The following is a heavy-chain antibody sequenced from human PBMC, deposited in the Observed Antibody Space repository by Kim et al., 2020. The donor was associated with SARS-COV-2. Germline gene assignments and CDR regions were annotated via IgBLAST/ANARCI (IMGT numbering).Heavy chain of an antibody. V-gene: IGHV1-69*01. Sequence: NYATRCQGKVTITADESKSTAYMEMSSLRSEDTAVYYCARGFGGWYGIDYWGQGTLVTVSS. J-gene: IGHJ4*02. CDR3: ARGFGGWYGIDY. D-gene: IGHD6-19*01.